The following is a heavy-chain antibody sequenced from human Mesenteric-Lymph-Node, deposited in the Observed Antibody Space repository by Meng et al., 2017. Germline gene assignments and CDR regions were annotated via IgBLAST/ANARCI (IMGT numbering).Heavy chain of an antibody. Sequence: ASVKVSCKASGYTFTGYYMHWVRQAPGQGLEWMGWINPNSGGTNYAQKFQGRVTMTRDTSISTAYMELSRLRSDDTAVYYCARELDLYYDSSGYYGWGQGTLVTVSS. CDR2: INPNSGGT. D-gene: IGHD3-22*01. V-gene: IGHV1-2*02. CDR1: GYTFTGYY. J-gene: IGHJ4*02. CDR3: ARELDLYYDSSGYYG.